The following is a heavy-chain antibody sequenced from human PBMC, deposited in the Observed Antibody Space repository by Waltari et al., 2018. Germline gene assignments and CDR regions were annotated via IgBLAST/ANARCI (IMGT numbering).Heavy chain of an antibody. V-gene: IGHV1-69*05. CDR3: ARGASGGLWLDAFDI. Sequence: KKPGSSVKVSCKASGGTFSSYAISWVRQAPGQGLEWMGGIIPIFGTANYAQKFQGRVTITTDESTSTAYMELSSLRSEDTAVYYCARGASGGLWLDAFDIWGQGTMVTVSS. CDR1: GGTFSSYA. D-gene: IGHD2-15*01. J-gene: IGHJ3*02. CDR2: IIPIFGTA.